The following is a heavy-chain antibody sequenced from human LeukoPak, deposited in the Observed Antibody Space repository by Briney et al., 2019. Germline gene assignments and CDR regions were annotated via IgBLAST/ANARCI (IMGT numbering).Heavy chain of an antibody. CDR2: TCYRSKWIT. J-gene: IGHJ4*02. CDR1: GDSVSSNTAG. Sequence: SQTLSLTCAISGDSVSSNTAGWIWVRQSPSRGLEWLGRTCYRSKWITDYGESVKGRITINPDTSMNQFSLQLSSVTPEDTALYFCARDSHTTGWLHFGPYPSYYLDSWGQGTLVTVSS. D-gene: IGHD1-1*01. V-gene: IGHV6-1*01. CDR3: ARDSHTTGWLHFGPYPSYYLDS.